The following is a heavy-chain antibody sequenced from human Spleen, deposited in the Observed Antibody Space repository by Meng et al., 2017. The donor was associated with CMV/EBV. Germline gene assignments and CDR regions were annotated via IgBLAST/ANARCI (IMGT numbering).Heavy chain of an antibody. CDR1: GLTFSNVW. D-gene: IGHD5-24*01. J-gene: IGHJ4*02. CDR2: IKQDGSEK. CDR3: ARDGKGEMATTFDY. Sequence: GESLKISCTASGLTFSNVWMSWVRQAPGKGLEWVANIKQDGSEKYYVDSVKGRFTISRDNAKNSLYLQMNSLRAEDTAVYYCARDGKGEMATTFDYWGQGTLVTVSS. V-gene: IGHV3-7*01.